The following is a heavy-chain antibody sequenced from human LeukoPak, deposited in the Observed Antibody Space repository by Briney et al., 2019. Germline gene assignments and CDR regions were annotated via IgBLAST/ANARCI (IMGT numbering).Heavy chain of an antibody. CDR1: GFTFSSYW. D-gene: IGHD5-18*01. V-gene: IGHV3-74*01. J-gene: IGHJ6*03. Sequence: PGGSLRLSCAASGFTFSSYWMHWVRQAPGKGLVWVSRINSDGSSTSYADSVKGRFTISRDNAKNTLYLQMNSLRAEDTAVYYCARVPLLRGYSYGYHMDVWGKGTTVTVSS. CDR2: INSDGSST. CDR3: ARVPLLRGYSYGYHMDV.